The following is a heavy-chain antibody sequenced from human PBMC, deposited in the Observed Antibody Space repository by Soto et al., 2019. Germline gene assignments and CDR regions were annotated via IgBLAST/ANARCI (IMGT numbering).Heavy chain of an antibody. J-gene: IGHJ4*02. Sequence: EVQLVESGGGLVKPGGSLRLSCAASGFTFSTYSLNWVRQAPGKGLEWVSSISSSSSYIYYADSVKGRFTISRDNAKNSLYLQMNSLRAEDTAVYYYARRNYCSGGSCSDDYWGQGTLVTVSS. CDR3: ARRNYCSGGSCSDDY. CDR1: GFTFSTYS. V-gene: IGHV3-21*01. CDR2: ISSSSSYI. D-gene: IGHD2-15*01.